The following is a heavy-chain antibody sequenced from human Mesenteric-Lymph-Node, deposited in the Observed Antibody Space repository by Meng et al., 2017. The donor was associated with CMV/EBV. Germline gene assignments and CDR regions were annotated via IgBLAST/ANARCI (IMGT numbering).Heavy chain of an antibody. CDR1: GFTVSSSY. D-gene: IGHD2-21*02. CDR3: AKDLIQVFQGDHLDY. CDR2: IYSGGTT. V-gene: IGHV3-53*01. J-gene: IGHJ4*02. Sequence: GESLKISCAVSGFTVSSSYMTWVRQTPGKGLEWVGIIYSGGTTYYADSVKGRFTISRDNSKNTLYLQMNNLRVEDTAVYYCAKDLIQVFQGDHLDYWGQGTLVTVSS.